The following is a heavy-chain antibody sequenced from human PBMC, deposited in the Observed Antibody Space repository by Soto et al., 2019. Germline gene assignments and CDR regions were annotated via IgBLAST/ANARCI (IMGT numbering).Heavy chain of an antibody. CDR3: AKSAVRFQWLVLADFDY. V-gene: IGHV3-23*01. D-gene: IGHD6-19*01. CDR2: ISGSGGST. Sequence: VQLLESGGGLVQPGGSLRLSCAASGFTFSSYAMSWVRQAPGKGLEWVSAISGSGGSTYYADSVKGRFTISRDNSKNTLYLQMNSLRAEDTAVYYCAKSAVRFQWLVLADFDYWGQGTLVTVSS. CDR1: GFTFSSYA. J-gene: IGHJ4*02.